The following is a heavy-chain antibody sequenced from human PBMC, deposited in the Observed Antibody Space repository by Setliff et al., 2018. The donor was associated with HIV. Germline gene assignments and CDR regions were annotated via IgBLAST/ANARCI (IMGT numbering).Heavy chain of an antibody. V-gene: IGHV4-61*02. J-gene: IGHJ5*02. CDR1: GGSISSGSYY. D-gene: IGHD3-10*01. CDR2: IYTSGSN. Sequence: SETLSLTCTVSGGSISSGSYYWNWIRQPAGKGLEWIGRIYTSGSNNYNPSLKSRVTISVDTSKSQFSLKLRSVTAADTALYYCARTYGSGEPWFDPWGQGTLVTVSS. CDR3: ARTYGSGEPWFDP.